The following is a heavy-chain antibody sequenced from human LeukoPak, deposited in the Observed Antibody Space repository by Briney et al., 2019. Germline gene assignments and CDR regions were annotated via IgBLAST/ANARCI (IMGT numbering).Heavy chain of an antibody. J-gene: IGHJ4*02. Sequence: GSLRLSCAASGFTFSSYGMHWVRQAPGKGLEWVAFIRYDGSNKYYADSVKGRFTISRDNSKNTLYLQMNSLRAEDTAVYYCAKDRPRAVAGTGYFDYWGQGTLVTVSS. CDR3: AKDRPRAVAGTGYFDY. CDR1: GFTFSSYG. V-gene: IGHV3-30*02. CDR2: IRYDGSNK. D-gene: IGHD6-19*01.